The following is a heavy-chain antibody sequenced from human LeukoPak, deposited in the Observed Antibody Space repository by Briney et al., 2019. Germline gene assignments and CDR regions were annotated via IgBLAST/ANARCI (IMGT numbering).Heavy chain of an antibody. Sequence: SQTLSLTCAISGDSVSSNSSWNWIRQSPSRGLEWLGRTYYRSKWYNDYVVSVESRININPDTSKNQFSLQLNSVTPEDTAVYYCARGGQGDGYSADEAFDLWGQGTMVTVS. CDR2: TYYRSKWYN. CDR1: GDSVSSNSS. J-gene: IGHJ3*01. CDR3: ARGGQGDGYSADEAFDL. D-gene: IGHD5-18*01. V-gene: IGHV6-1*01.